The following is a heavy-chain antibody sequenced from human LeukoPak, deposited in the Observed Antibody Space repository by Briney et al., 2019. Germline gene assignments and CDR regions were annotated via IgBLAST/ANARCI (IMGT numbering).Heavy chain of an antibody. Sequence: SETLSLTCAVYGGSISSYYWNWIRQPPGKGLEWIGYIFYSGRTSYNPSLKSRVTISVDTSKNHFSLTLSSVTAADTAVYYCARGQKYIYGYTVTELGSGYFDYWGQGTLVTVSS. CDR3: ARGQKYIYGYTVTELGSGYFDY. J-gene: IGHJ4*02. V-gene: IGHV4-59*01. CDR2: IFYSGRT. D-gene: IGHD5-18*01. CDR1: GGSISSYY.